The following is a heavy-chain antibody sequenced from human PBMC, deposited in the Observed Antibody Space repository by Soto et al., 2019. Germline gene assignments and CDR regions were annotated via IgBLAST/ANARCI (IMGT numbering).Heavy chain of an antibody. CDR3: SRHCSDGGWLDH. D-gene: IGHD2-15*01. J-gene: IGHJ4*02. V-gene: IGHV4-59*08. CDR1: GGSLMGYY. Sequence: PSETLSLTGTVAGGSLMGYYWSWIRQPPGNGLDWIGYKYNPSFNIXXTISVDTXXNLVSLKLSSVTAADTAVYYCSRHCSDGGWLDHWCPGTLVTVSS.